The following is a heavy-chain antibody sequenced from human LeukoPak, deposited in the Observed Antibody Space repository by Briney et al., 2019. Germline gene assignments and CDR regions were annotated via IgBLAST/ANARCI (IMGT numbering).Heavy chain of an antibody. V-gene: IGHV4-34*01. CDR1: GGSFSGYY. CDR2: INHSGST. Sequence: SETLSLTCAVYGGSFSGYYWSWIRQPPGKGLEWIGEINHSGSTNYNPSLKSRVTITVDTSKNQFSLKLSSVTAADTAVYYCARGRVTMVRGAIDYWGQGTLVTVSS. J-gene: IGHJ4*02. CDR3: ARGRVTMVRGAIDY. D-gene: IGHD3-10*01.